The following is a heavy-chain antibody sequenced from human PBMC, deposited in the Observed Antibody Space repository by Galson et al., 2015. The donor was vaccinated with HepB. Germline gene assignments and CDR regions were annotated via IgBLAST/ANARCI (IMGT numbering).Heavy chain of an antibody. CDR2: ISSSSSYI. V-gene: IGHV3-21*01. D-gene: IGHD3-9*01. CDR1: GFTFSSYS. Sequence: SLRLSCAASGFTFSSYSMNWVRQAPGKGLEWVSSISSSSSYIYYADSVKGRFTISRDNAKNSLYLQMNSLRAEDTAVYYCARDYDILTGSRVKSNVYYYYGMDVWGQGTTVTVPS. J-gene: IGHJ6*02. CDR3: ARDYDILTGSRVKSNVYYYYGMDV.